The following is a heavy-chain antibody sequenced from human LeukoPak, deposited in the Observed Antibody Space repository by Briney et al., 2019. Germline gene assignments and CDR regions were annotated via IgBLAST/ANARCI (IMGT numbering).Heavy chain of an antibody. Sequence: GGSLRLSCAASGFTFSSYGMHWVRQAPGKGLEWVAFIRYDGSNKYYADSVKGQFTISRDNSKNTLYLQMNSLRAEDTAVYYCAKDDGGYCSGGSCYGGWFDPWGQGTLVTVSS. CDR3: AKDDGGYCSGGSCYGGWFDP. V-gene: IGHV3-30*02. D-gene: IGHD2-15*01. CDR2: IRYDGSNK. J-gene: IGHJ5*02. CDR1: GFTFSSYG.